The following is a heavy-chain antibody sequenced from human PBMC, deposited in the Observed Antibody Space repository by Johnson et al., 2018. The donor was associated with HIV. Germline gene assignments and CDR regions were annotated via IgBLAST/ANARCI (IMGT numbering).Heavy chain of an antibody. J-gene: IGHJ3*02. D-gene: IGHD2-15*01. CDR2: ISDSGGGP. V-gene: IGHV3-23*04. Sequence: VQLVESGGGAVRPGGSLRLSCAASGFTFSIYAMIWVRQAPGKGLEWVSAISDSGGGPYSADSVKGRFTISRDNSKNTLYLQMNSLSAEDTAVYYCARSKDCSVGTCPDAFDIWGQGTLVMVSS. CDR1: GFTFSIYA. CDR3: ARSKDCSVGTCPDAFDI.